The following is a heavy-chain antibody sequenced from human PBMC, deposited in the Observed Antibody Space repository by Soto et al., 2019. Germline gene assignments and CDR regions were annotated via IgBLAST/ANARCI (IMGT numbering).Heavy chain of an antibody. CDR3: AGQDGGFAGGLDV. CDR1: GYIFSRYW. V-gene: IGHV5-51*01. Sequence: GESLKISCKGSGYIFSRYWIGWVRQMPGKGLEWMGIIYPGDSDTRYSPSFQGQVTISADKSISTAHLQWSSLKASDSAIYYCAGQDGGFAGGLDVWGQGTTVTVSS. J-gene: IGHJ6*02. D-gene: IGHD3-10*01. CDR2: IYPGDSDT.